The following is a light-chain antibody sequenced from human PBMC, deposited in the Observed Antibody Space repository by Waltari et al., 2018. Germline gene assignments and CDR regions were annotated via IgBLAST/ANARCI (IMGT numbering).Light chain of an antibody. CDR1: KNIGNN. Sequence: ETIITQSQATLSVSPAESATLSCRASKNIGNNLAWYQQTPGQAPRLLIYVTSSRSTGIPGRFFGAGSGTDFTLTISSLQSEDFGVYYCQQYNEWPYTFGQGTKVDLK. CDR2: VTS. V-gene: IGKV3-15*01. J-gene: IGKJ2*01. CDR3: QQYNEWPYT.